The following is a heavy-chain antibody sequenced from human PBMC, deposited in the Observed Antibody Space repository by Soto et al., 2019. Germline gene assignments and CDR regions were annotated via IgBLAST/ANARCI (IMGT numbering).Heavy chain of an antibody. CDR3: AKGGSGSYSNAFDI. V-gene: IGHV4-28*01. Sequence: SETLSLTCAVSGYSLSSSNWWGWIRQPPGKGLEWIGCIYYSGSTYYNPSLKSRVTISVDTSKNQFSLKLSSVTAADTAVYYCAKGGSGSYSNAFDIWGQGTMVTVSS. CDR1: GYSLSSSNW. CDR2: IYYSGST. D-gene: IGHD3-10*01. J-gene: IGHJ3*02.